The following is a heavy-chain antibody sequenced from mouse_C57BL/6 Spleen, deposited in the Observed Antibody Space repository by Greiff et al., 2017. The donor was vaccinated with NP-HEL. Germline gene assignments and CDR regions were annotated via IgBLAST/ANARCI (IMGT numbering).Heavy chain of an antibody. CDR3: ARAGRGYFDY. J-gene: IGHJ2*01. V-gene: IGHV5-4*01. CDR1: GFTFSSYA. Sequence: VQLKESGGGLVKPGGSLKLSCAASGFTFSSYAMSWVRQTPEKRLEWVATISDGGSYTYYPDNVKGRFTISRDNAKNNLYLQMSHLKSEDTAMYYCARAGRGYFDYWGQGTTLTVSS. CDR2: ISDGGSYT.